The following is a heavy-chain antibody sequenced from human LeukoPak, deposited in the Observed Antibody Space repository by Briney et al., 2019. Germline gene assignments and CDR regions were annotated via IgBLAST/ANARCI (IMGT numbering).Heavy chain of an antibody. CDR2: MYYRGST. Sequence: SETLSLTCTVSGGSISTYSWNWIRHPPGRGLEWIGSMYYRGSTNFNPSLRSRVTMSLDTSKNQFSLKLSSVTAADTAVYYCARGDSNDSKGFDPWGQGTLVTVSS. J-gene: IGHJ5*02. V-gene: IGHV4-59*01. CDR1: GGSISTYS. D-gene: IGHD4-11*01. CDR3: ARGDSNDSKGFDP.